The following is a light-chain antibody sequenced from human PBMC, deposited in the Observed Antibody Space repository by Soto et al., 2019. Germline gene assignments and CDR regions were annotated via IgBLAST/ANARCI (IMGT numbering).Light chain of an antibody. Sequence: QSALTQPASVSGSPGQSITISCTGTSSDVGGYNYVSWYHQEPGKAPKLVIYDVNNRPSGVSNRFSGSKSGNTASLTISGLQAEDEADYYFSSYTSSNTLVFGGGTKLTVL. V-gene: IGLV2-14*01. J-gene: IGLJ2*01. CDR2: DVN. CDR1: SSDVGGYNY. CDR3: SSYTSSNTLV.